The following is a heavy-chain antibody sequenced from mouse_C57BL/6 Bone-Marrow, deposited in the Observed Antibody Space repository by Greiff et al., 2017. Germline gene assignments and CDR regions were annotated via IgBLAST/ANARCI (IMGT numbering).Heavy chain of an antibody. D-gene: IGHD2-10*01. J-gene: IGHJ1*03. V-gene: IGHV5-6*01. CDR2: ISSGGSYT. CDR1: GFTFSSYG. CDR3: ARLLQGYFDV. Sequence: EVKLMESGGDLVKPGGSLNLSCAASGFTFSSYGMSWVRQTPDKRLEWVATISSGGSYTSYPDSVKGRFTISRNNAKNTLYLQMSRLKSENTAMYYCARLLQGYFDVWGTGTTVTVSS.